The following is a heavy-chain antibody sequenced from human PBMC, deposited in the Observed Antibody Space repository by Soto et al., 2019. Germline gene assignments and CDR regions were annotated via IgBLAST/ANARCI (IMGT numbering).Heavy chain of an antibody. J-gene: IGHJ6*02. CDR1: GGSISSYY. V-gene: IGHV4-59*01. CDR2: IYYSGST. CDR3: ARTGYSYGYYYYYGMDV. Sequence: SETLSLTCTVSGGSISSYYWSWIRQPPGKGLEWIGYIYYSGSTNYNPSLKSRVTISVDTSKNQFSLKLSSVTAADTAVYYCARTGYSYGYYYYYGMDVRGQGTTVTVSS. D-gene: IGHD5-18*01.